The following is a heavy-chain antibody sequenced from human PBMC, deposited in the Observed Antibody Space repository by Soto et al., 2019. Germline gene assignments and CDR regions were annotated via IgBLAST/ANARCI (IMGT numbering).Heavy chain of an antibody. Sequence: PSETLSLTCTLSGGSISSSSYYWGWIRQPPGKGLEWIGSIYYSGSTYYNPSLNSRVTISVDTSKNQFSLKLSSVTAADTAVYYCARHIVAPQWLVLQFDYWCQGTLVTVSS. CDR1: GGSISSSSYY. J-gene: IGHJ4*02. CDR2: IYYSGST. CDR3: ARHIVAPQWLVLQFDY. V-gene: IGHV4-39*01. D-gene: IGHD6-19*01.